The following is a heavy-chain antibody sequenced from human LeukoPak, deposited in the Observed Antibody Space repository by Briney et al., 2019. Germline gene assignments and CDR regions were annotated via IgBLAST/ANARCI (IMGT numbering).Heavy chain of an antibody. CDR1: GLTFSSYA. V-gene: IGHV3-64D*06. CDR3: VVQGWVFRAPTQYYFDY. J-gene: IGHJ4*02. CDR2: ISSNGGSR. Sequence: PGGSLRLSCSASGLTFSSYAMHWVRQAPGKGLEYVSAISSNGGSRYYADSVKGRFTISRDNSKNTLYLQMSSLRAEDTAVYYCVVQGWVFRAPTQYYFDYWGQGTLVTVSS. D-gene: IGHD1-1*01.